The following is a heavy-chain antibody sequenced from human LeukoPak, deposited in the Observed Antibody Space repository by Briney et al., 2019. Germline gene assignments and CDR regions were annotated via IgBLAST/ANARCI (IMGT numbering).Heavy chain of an antibody. CDR1: GFTFSSYA. CDR3: TKVRTYDSSGYYSHCFDY. V-gene: IGHV3-23*01. J-gene: IGHJ4*02. D-gene: IGHD3-22*01. CDR2: MSASVGNT. Sequence: PGGSLRLSCAASGFTFSSYAMGWVRQAPGKGLEWVSAMSASVGNTYYADSVKGRFTISRDSSKNTVYLQMNSLRVEDTAIYYCTKVRTYDSSGYYSHCFDYWGQGTLVTVSS.